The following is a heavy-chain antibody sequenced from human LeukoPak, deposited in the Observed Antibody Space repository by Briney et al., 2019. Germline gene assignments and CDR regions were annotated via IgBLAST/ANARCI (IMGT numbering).Heavy chain of an antibody. D-gene: IGHD3-10*01. CDR3: ARNLPYNYYGSGSYYTAIDY. V-gene: IGHV3-21*01. CDR1: GFTFSSYS. J-gene: IGHJ4*02. CDR2: ISSSSRYI. Sequence: GGSLRLSCAASGFTFSSYSMNWVRQAPGKGLEWVSSISSSSRYIYYADSVKGRFTISRDNAKNSLYLQMNSLRAEDTAVYYCARNLPYNYYGSGSYYTAIDYWGQGTLVTVSS.